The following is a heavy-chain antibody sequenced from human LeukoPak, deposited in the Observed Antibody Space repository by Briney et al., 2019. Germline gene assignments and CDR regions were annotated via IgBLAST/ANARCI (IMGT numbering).Heavy chain of an antibody. D-gene: IGHD4-17*01. CDR1: GYTFTSYY. V-gene: IGHV1-18*04. CDR3: ARGDLDYGASGFDP. CDR2: ISDFHGKT. Sequence: ASVKVSCKASGYTFTSYYMHWVRQAPGQGLEWMGWISDFHGKTNYSPSLQGRVTLTTDTPTPTAYMELRNLRADDTAVYYCARGDLDYGASGFDPWGQGTLVTVSS. J-gene: IGHJ5*02.